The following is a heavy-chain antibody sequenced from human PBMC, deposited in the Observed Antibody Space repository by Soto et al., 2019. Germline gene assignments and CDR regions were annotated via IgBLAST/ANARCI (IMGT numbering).Heavy chain of an antibody. CDR3: AKHLRTHTDFDY. J-gene: IGHJ4*02. V-gene: IGHV3-23*01. CDR2: ISGSGGGT. Sequence: EVQLLESGGGLVQPGGSLRLYCAASGFTFSSYAMSWVRQAPGKGLEWVSTISGSGGGTYYADSVKGRFTISRDNSKNTLYLQMHSLRAEDTAVYYCAKHLRTHTDFDYWGQGTLVNVSS. CDR1: GFTFSSYA. D-gene: IGHD1-7*01.